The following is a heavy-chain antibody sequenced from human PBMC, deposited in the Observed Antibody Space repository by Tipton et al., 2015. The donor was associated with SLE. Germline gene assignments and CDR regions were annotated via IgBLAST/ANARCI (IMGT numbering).Heavy chain of an antibody. CDR3: ARDGPVGYDNNMDV. V-gene: IGHV4-31*03. Sequence: TLSLTCTVSGGSIRIGNYFWSWIRQHPGKGLEWVGYIDYSGGTYSNPSLKTRLNISVDTSKNQFSLKLSSVTAADTAVYYCARDGPVGYDNNMDVWGKGTTVTVSS. J-gene: IGHJ6*04. CDR1: GGSIRIGNYF. CDR2: IDYSGGT. D-gene: IGHD5-12*01.